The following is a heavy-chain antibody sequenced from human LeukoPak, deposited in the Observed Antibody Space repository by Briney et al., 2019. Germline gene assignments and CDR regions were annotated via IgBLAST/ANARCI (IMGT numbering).Heavy chain of an antibody. CDR3: ARTDDAFHI. CDR2: IFYSGST. D-gene: IGHD2-21*02. Sequence: ETSETLSLTCTVSGGSISSSSYYWGWIRQPPGKGLEWIGHIFYSGSTNYNPSLKSRVTISLVMSKNQISLKLSSVTTADTAMYYCARTDDAFHIWGHGTTVTVSS. V-gene: IGHV4-61*05. J-gene: IGHJ3*02. CDR1: GGSISSSSYY.